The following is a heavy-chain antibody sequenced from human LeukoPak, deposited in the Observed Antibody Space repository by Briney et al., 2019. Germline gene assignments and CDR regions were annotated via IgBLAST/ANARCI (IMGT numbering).Heavy chain of an antibody. V-gene: IGHV4-34*01. CDR2: INHSGST. CDR1: GGSFSGYY. CDR3: ARGTSYVSLAAAGTRPHWFDP. J-gene: IGHJ5*02. Sequence: PSETLSLTCAVYGGSFSGYYWSWIRQPPGKGLEWIGEINHSGSTNYNPSLKSRVTISVDTSKNQFSLKLSSVTAADTAVYYCARGTSYVSLAAAGTRPHWFDPWGQGTLVTVYS. D-gene: IGHD6-13*01.